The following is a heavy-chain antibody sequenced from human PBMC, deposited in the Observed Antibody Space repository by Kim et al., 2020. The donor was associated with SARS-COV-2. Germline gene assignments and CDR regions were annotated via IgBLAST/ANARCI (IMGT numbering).Heavy chain of an antibody. V-gene: IGHV3-30-3*01. CDR3: ARDLVGGAGAI. CDR1: GFTFSSYA. Sequence: GGSLRLSCAASGFTFSSYAMHWVRQAPGKGLEWVAVISYDGSNKYYADPVKGRFTISRDNSKNTLYLQMNSLRAEDTAVYYCARDLVGGAGAIWGQGTMV. CDR2: ISYDGSNK. D-gene: IGHD3-3*01. J-gene: IGHJ3*02.